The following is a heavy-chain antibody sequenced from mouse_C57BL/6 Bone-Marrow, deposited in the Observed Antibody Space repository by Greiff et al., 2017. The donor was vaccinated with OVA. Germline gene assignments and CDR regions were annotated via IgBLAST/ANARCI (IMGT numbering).Heavy chain of an antibody. CDR3: ARRDYGSSYGCAY. CDR1: GYTFTSYG. J-gene: IGHJ3*01. CDR2: IYPRSGNT. Sequence: QVQLQQSGAELARPGASVKLSCEASGYTFTSYGISWVKQRTGQGLEWIGEIYPRSGNTYYNEKFKGKATLTADKSSSTAYMELRSLTSEESAVYFCARRDYGSSYGCAYWGQGTLVTVSA. D-gene: IGHD1-1*01. V-gene: IGHV1-81*01.